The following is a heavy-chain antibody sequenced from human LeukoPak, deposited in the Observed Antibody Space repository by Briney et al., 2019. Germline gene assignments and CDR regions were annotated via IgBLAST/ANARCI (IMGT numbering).Heavy chain of an antibody. V-gene: IGHV4-34*01. CDR2: INHSGST. J-gene: IGHJ4*02. CDR1: GGSFSGYY. CDR3: AGGPDY. Sequence: PSETLSLTCAVYGGSFSGYYWSWIRQPPGKGLEWIGEINHSGSTIYNPSLKSRVTISVDTSKNQFSLKLSSVTAADTAVYYCAGGPDYWGQGTLVTVSS.